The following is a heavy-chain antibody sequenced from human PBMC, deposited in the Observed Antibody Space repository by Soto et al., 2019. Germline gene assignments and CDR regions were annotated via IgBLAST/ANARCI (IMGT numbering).Heavy chain of an antibody. V-gene: IGHV3-30*18. CDR3: AKGPPQIAVAGPNWFDP. J-gene: IGHJ5*02. Sequence: GGSLRLSCAASGFTFSSYGMHWVRQAPGKGLEWVAVISYDGSNKYYADSVKGRFTISRDNSKNTLYLQMNSLRAEDTAVYYCAKGPPQIAVAGPNWFDPWGQGTLGTVSS. CDR2: ISYDGSNK. D-gene: IGHD6-19*01. CDR1: GFTFSSYG.